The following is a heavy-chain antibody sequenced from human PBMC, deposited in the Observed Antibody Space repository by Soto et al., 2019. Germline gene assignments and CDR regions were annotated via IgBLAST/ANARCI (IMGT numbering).Heavy chain of an antibody. V-gene: IGHV1-69*12. CDR1: GGTFSSYA. D-gene: IGHD6-13*01. Sequence: QVQLVQSGAEVKKPGSSVKVSCKASGGTFSSYAISWVRQAPGQGLEWMGGIIPIFGTANYAKKFQGRVTITADESTSTAYMELSSLRSEDTAVYYCARCGYSTGGIAAAGTWYYYYGMDVWGQGTTVTVSS. J-gene: IGHJ6*02. CDR2: IIPIFGTA. CDR3: ARCGYSTGGIAAAGTWYYYYGMDV.